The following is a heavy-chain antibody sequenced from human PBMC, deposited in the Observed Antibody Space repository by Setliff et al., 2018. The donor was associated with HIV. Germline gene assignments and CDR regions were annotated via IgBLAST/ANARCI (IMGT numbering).Heavy chain of an antibody. CDR1: GFTFGDYA. CDR3: SRGVSSGWQDAFDI. Sequence: HPGGSLRLSCTSSGFTFGDYAMSWVRQAPGRGLEWVGFIRSKAYGGTTQYAASVKGRFTISRDDSKSITYLQVNGLKSEDTAMYYCSRGVSSGWQDAFDIWGQGTTVTVSS. D-gene: IGHD6-19*01. CDR2: IRSKAYGGTT. J-gene: IGHJ3*02. V-gene: IGHV3-49*04.